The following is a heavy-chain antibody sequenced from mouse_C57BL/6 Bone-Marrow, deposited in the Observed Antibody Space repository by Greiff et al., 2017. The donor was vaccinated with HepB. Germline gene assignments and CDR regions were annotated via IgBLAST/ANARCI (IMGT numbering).Heavy chain of an antibody. CDR3: ARADDWFAY. Sequence: EVQLQESGGGLVKPGGSLKLSCAASGFTFSSYAMSWVRQTPEKRLEWVATISDGGSYTYYPDNVKGRFTISRDNAKNNLYLQMSHLKSEDTAMYYCARADDWFAYWGQGTLVTVSA. V-gene: IGHV5-4*01. CDR2: ISDGGSYT. CDR1: GFTFSSYA. J-gene: IGHJ3*01.